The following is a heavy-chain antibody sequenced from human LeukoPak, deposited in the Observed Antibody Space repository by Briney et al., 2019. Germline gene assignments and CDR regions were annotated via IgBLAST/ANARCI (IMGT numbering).Heavy chain of an antibody. CDR3: AREVYSSSRPADAFDI. D-gene: IGHD6-13*01. Sequence: GGSLRLSCLGSGFSFSTYWMSWVRLAPGKGLEWVANIMQDGSEKNYVDSVKGRFTISRDNARNSLYLQMNSLGAEDTAVYYCAREVYSSSRPADAFDIWGQGTVVTVSS. CDR1: GFSFSTYW. J-gene: IGHJ3*02. V-gene: IGHV3-7*01. CDR2: IMQDGSEK.